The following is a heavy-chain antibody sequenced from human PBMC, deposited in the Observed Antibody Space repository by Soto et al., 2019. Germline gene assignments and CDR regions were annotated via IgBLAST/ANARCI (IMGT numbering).Heavy chain of an antibody. CDR2: IYYSGSI. CDR3: ARQSESTGYFYGWFDP. CDR1: GGSINSRGYY. V-gene: IGHV4-31*03. Sequence: SETLSLTCTVSGGSINSRGYYWTWIRQHPGKGLEWIGNIYYSGSIHFNPSLKSRLTMLVDASENQFSLKLTSVTAADTAVYYCARQSESTGYFYGWFDPWGQGTLVTVSS. D-gene: IGHD3-9*01. J-gene: IGHJ5*02.